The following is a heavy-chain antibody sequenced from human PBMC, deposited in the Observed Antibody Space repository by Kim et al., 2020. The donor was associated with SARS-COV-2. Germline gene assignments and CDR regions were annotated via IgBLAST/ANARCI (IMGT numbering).Heavy chain of an antibody. J-gene: IGHJ4*02. V-gene: IGHV1-3*04. CDR2: IHTGNDYT. CDR1: GYTFSSAG. D-gene: IGHD1-26*01. CDR3: ARLVGPTAIDLDY. Sequence: ASVKVSCKGSGYTFSSAGIHWVRRAPGQSLEWMGWIHTGNDYTVYSERFQGRVTFTRDTSASTAYMELSSLRSEDTAVYYCARLVGPTAIDLDYWGQGTLVTVSS.